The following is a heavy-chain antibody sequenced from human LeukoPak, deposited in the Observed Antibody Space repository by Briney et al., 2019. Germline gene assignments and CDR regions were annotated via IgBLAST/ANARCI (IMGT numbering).Heavy chain of an antibody. CDR2: IYYSGST. CDR1: GGSISSGDYY. D-gene: IGHD3-22*01. J-gene: IGHJ6*03. Sequence: PSQTLSLTCIVSGGSISSGDYYWSWIRQPPGKGLEWIGYIYYSGSTYYNPSLKSRVTISVDTSKNQFSLKLSSVTAADTAVYYCASMSGYYVPYYYYMDVWGKGTTVTVSS. V-gene: IGHV4-30-4*08. CDR3: ASMSGYYVPYYYYMDV.